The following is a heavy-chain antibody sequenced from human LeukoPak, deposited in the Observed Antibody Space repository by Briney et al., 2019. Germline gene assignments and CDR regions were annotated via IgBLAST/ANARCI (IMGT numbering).Heavy chain of an antibody. Sequence: GGSLRLSCAASGFTFSNYAMSWVRQAPGKGLEWVSGLSGSGHSTYYADSVKGRFTISRDNSKNTLYLQMNSLRAKDTAVYYCAKEYSSSGAFDIWGQGTMVTVSS. V-gene: IGHV3-23*01. D-gene: IGHD6-6*01. CDR1: GFTFSNYA. J-gene: IGHJ3*02. CDR3: AKEYSSSGAFDI. CDR2: LSGSGHST.